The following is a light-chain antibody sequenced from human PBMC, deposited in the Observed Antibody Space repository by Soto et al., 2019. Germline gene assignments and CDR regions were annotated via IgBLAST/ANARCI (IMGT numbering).Light chain of an antibody. Sequence: QSVLTQPAFLSGSTGQSITISCIGTRSDIGTDNYVSWYQQHPGKVPKLIIYEVNNRPSGVSPRFSGSKSGNTASLTISGLQNQHEDDFYCSSYNNGVIFGRGT. CDR3: SSYNNGVI. CDR2: EVN. J-gene: IGLJ2*01. V-gene: IGLV2-14*03. CDR1: RSDIGTDNY.